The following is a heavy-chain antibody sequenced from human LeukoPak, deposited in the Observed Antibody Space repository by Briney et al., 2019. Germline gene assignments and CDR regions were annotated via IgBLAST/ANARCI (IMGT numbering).Heavy chain of an antibody. J-gene: IGHJ4*02. V-gene: IGHV4-59*01. CDR1: GGSISNYY. CDR3: ARGRRNSSSWYDDY. D-gene: IGHD6-13*01. CDR2: VSYSGST. Sequence: SETLSLTCTVSGGSISNYYWTWIRQPPGKRLEWIAYVSYSGSTNYNPSLKSRVTISVDTSKNQFSLKLSSVTAADTAVYYCARGRRNSSSWYDDYWGQGTLVTVSS.